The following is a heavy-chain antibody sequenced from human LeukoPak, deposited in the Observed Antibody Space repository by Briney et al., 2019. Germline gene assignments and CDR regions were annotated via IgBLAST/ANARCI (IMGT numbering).Heavy chain of an antibody. CDR3: ARVPHYCSTTTCYAPFDY. Sequence: ASVKLSCKASGYIFTSHYMHWVRHAPGQGLEWMGMINSSDGRTNYAQKFQGRVTMTRDTSTSTVYMDLSSLSSADTAVYYCARVPHYCSTTTCYAPFDYWGQGTLVTVSS. CDR1: GYIFTSHY. J-gene: IGHJ4*02. CDR2: INSSDGRT. D-gene: IGHD2-2*01. V-gene: IGHV1-46*01.